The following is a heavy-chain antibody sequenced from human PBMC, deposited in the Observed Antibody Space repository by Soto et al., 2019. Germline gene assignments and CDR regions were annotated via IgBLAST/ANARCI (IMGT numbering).Heavy chain of an antibody. CDR2: ISGVADST. J-gene: IGHJ4*02. Sequence: GSLRLSCAASGFIFTNHAMNWVRQAPVKGLEWVSTISGVADSTYYADSVKGRFTISRDNSKNTVSLQMNSLRADDTAIYYCARAGIGYCSSTSCLYHFDYWGQGTVVTVSS. D-gene: IGHD2-2*03. V-gene: IGHV3-23*01. CDR3: ARAGIGYCSSTSCLYHFDY. CDR1: GFIFTNHA.